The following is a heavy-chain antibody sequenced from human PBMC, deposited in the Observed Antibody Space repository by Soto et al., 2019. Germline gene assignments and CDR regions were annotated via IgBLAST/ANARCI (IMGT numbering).Heavy chain of an antibody. CDR3: ARVYRQSGYSRSWVFDY. CDR2: MYYSGST. CDR1: GGSINSGCYY. Sequence: QVQLRESGPGLVKPSQTLSLTCTVSGGSINSGCYYWNWIRQHPGKGLEWIGYMYYSGSTYYNPFLRSRVIISADTSENHFSLKLSSVTPADTAVYFCARVYRQSGYSRSWVFDYWGQGTRVNVSS. J-gene: IGHJ4*02. D-gene: IGHD6-13*01. V-gene: IGHV4-31*03.